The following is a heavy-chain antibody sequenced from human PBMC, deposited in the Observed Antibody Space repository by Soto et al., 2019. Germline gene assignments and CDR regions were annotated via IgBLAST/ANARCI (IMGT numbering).Heavy chain of an antibody. CDR1: GFTFSSYG. V-gene: IGHV3-33*01. D-gene: IGHD3-10*01. CDR2: IWYDGSNK. J-gene: IGHJ4*02. CDR3: ARGGSRFGELFDY. Sequence: QVQLVESGGGVVQPGRSLRLSCAASGFTFSSYGMHWVRQAPGKGLEWVAVIWYDGSNKYYADSVKGRFTISRDNSKNTLYLQMNSLRDEDTAVYYCARGGSRFGELFDYWGQGTLVTVSS.